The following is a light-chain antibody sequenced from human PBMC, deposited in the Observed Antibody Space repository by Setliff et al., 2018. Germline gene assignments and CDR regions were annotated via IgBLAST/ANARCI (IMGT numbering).Light chain of an antibody. CDR1: SSDVGNYNL. V-gene: IGLV2-14*02. J-gene: IGLJ1*01. Sequence: QSVLTQPASVSGSPGQSITISCTGTSSDVGNYNLVSWYQQYPGKAPKLIISEVSERPSGVSHRFSGSKSDNTASLTISGLQAEDEADYYCNAYTSRSTYVFGSGTKVTVL. CDR3: NAYTSRSTYV. CDR2: EVS.